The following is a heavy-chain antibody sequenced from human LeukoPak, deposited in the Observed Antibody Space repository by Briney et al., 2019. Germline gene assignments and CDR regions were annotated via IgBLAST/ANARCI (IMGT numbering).Heavy chain of an antibody. CDR1: GGSISSYY. J-gene: IGHJ3*02. CDR2: IYTSGST. D-gene: IGHD2-15*01. CDR3: ARDYCSGGSCYLSPDAFDI. Sequence: SETLSLTCTVSGGSISSYYWSWIRQPAGKGLEWIGRIYTSGSTSYNPSLKSRVTMSVDTSKNQFSLKLSSVTAADTAVYYCARDYCSGGSCYLSPDAFDIWGQGTMVTVSS. V-gene: IGHV4-4*07.